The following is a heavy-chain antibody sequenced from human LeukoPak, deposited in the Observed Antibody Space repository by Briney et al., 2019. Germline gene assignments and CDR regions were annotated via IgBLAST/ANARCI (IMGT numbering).Heavy chain of an antibody. CDR1: GGSFSGYY. V-gene: IGHV4-34*01. J-gene: IGHJ4*02. CDR3: ARGRAAADY. CDR2: INHSGST. D-gene: IGHD6-13*01. Sequence: PSETLSLTCAVYGGSFSGYYWSWIRQPPGKGLEWIREINHSGSTNYNPSLKSRVTISVDTSKNQFSLKLSSVTAADTAVYYCARGRAAADYWGQGTLVTVSS.